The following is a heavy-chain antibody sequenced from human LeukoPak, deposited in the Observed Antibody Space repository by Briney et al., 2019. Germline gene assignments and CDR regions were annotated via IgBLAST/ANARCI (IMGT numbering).Heavy chain of an antibody. Sequence: KPSETLSLTCTVSGGSISNYYWSWIRQPPGKGLEWIGYIYYSGSTNYNPSLKSRVTRSVETSKNQFSLKLTSVTTADTAVYYCARAQGYSSSWLDYWGQGTLVTVSS. J-gene: IGHJ4*02. D-gene: IGHD6-13*01. CDR1: GGSISNYY. CDR2: IYYSGST. V-gene: IGHV4-59*01. CDR3: ARAQGYSSSWLDY.